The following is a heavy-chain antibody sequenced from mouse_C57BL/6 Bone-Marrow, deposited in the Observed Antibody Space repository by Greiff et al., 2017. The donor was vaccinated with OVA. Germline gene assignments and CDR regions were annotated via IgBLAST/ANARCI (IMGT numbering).Heavy chain of an antibody. CDR3: ARSPYSTPGAMDY. CDR2: INPSSGYT. V-gene: IGHV1-4*01. D-gene: IGHD2-10*01. J-gene: IGHJ4*01. CDR1: GYTFTSYT. Sequence: QVHVKQSGAELARPGASVKMSCKASGYTFTSYTMHWVKQRPGQGLEWIGYINPSSGYTKYNQKFKDKATLTADKSSSTAYMQLSSLTSEDSAVYDCARSPYSTPGAMDYWGQGTSVTVSS.